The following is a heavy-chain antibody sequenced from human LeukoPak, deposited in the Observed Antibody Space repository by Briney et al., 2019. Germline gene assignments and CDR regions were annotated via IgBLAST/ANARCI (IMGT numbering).Heavy chain of an antibody. D-gene: IGHD5-24*01. V-gene: IGHV3-30-3*01. Sequence: GGSLRLSCAASGFTFSSYAMHWVRQAPGKGLEWVAVISYDGSNKYYADSVKGRFTISRDNSKNTLYLLMSSLRAEDTAVYYCARGRWLQARGPSFDYWGQGTLVTVSS. CDR3: ARGRWLQARGPSFDY. CDR2: ISYDGSNK. J-gene: IGHJ4*02. CDR1: GFTFSSYA.